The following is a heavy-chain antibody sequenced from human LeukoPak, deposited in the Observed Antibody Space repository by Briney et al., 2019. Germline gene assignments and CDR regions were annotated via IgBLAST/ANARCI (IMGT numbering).Heavy chain of an antibody. CDR3: ARTDTWIQPEGY. CDR1: GFTFSDYY. Sequence: PGGSLRLSCAASGFTFSDYYMSWIRQAPGKGLEWVSYISSSGSTIYHADSVEGRFTISRDNAKNSLYLQMNSLRAEDTAVYYCARTDTWIQPEGYWGQGTLVTVSS. D-gene: IGHD5-18*01. CDR2: ISSSGSTI. V-gene: IGHV3-11*01. J-gene: IGHJ4*02.